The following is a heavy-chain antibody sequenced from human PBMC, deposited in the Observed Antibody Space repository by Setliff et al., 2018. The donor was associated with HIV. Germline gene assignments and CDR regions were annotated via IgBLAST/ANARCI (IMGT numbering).Heavy chain of an antibody. CDR1: AFSMSSYY. V-gene: IGHV4-59*12. CDR3: ARVPGRDYYDTSGDFDY. Sequence: NPSETLSLTCSVSAFSMSSYYWSFIRQPPGKGLEWIGCVYYTGSTNYSPSLKSRVTISIDTSKNQFSLKVTSVTAADTAVYYCARVPGRDYYDTSGDFDYWGLGTLVTVSS. J-gene: IGHJ4*02. D-gene: IGHD3-22*01. CDR2: VYYTGST.